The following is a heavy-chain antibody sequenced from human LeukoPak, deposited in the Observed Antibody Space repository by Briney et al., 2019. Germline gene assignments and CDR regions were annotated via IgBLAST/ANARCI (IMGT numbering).Heavy chain of an antibody. J-gene: IGHJ4*02. Sequence: PGGSLRLSCAASGFTFSSYGMNWVRQAPGKGLEWISGISPSGGGTYYADFVKGRFTISRDNIKNTVYLQMNSLRAEDTAVYYCARVEEDLSLRYWGQGTLVTVSS. CDR1: GFTFSSYG. CDR3: ARVEEDLSLRY. V-gene: IGHV3-23*01. D-gene: IGHD2-15*01. CDR2: ISPSGGGT.